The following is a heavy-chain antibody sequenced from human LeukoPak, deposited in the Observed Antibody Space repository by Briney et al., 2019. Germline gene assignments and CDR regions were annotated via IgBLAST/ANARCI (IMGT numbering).Heavy chain of an antibody. J-gene: IGHJ4*02. Sequence: GASVKVSCKAFGYNLTDYYLHWVRQAPGQGLEWMGWFNPNSGYTNYAKKFQGRVTMTRDTSISTAYMELSRLTSDDTAVYFCAREGSTVTTIPLYWGQGTLVTVSS. CDR2: FNPNSGYT. D-gene: IGHD4-11*01. CDR3: AREGSTVTTIPLY. CDR1: GYNLTDYY. V-gene: IGHV1-2*02.